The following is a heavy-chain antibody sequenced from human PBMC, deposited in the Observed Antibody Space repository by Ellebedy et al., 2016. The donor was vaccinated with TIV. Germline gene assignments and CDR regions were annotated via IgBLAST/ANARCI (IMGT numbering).Heavy chain of an antibody. CDR3: ARSRITMVRGPIDY. D-gene: IGHD3-10*01. J-gene: IGHJ4*02. CDR1: GFTFSSYS. V-gene: IGHV3-21*01. Sequence: GGSLRLSXAASGFTFSSYSMNWVRQAPGKGLEWVSSISSSSSYIYYADSVKGRFTISRDNAKNSLYLQMNSLRAEDTAVYYCARSRITMVRGPIDYWGQGTLVTVSS. CDR2: ISSSSSYI.